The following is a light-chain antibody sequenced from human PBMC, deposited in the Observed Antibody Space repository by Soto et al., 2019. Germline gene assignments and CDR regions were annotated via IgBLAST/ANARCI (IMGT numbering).Light chain of an antibody. CDR2: GAS. Sequence: EIVLTQSPGTLSLSPGERATLSFSASQSVSSNYLAWYQQKPGQAPRLLIYGASSRATGIPDRFSGSGSGTDFTLTISRLEPEDFAVYYCHQYGSSPSTFGQGTKVDIK. J-gene: IGKJ1*01. CDR1: QSVSSNY. V-gene: IGKV3-20*01. CDR3: HQYGSSPST.